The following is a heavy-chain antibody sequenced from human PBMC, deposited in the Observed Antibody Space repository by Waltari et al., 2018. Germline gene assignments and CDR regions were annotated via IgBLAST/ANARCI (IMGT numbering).Heavy chain of an antibody. Sequence: QVQLVQSGSEVKKPGASVKLSCKASGYTFLLYYMQWVRQAPGQGLEWMGIINPTGGSTSYAQNFQGRVTMTRDTSTSTVYMDLSSLRSDDTAVYYCARGGRGWYDWFDPWGQGTLVTVSS. CDR1: GYTFLLYY. CDR3: ARGGRGWYDWFDP. J-gene: IGHJ5*02. CDR2: INPTGGST. D-gene: IGHD6-19*01. V-gene: IGHV1-46*01.